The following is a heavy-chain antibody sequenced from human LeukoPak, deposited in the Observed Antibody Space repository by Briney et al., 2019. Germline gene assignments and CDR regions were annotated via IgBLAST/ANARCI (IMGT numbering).Heavy chain of an antibody. CDR1: GGSFSGYY. D-gene: IGHD6-6*01. V-gene: IGHV4-34*01. CDR3: ARGFSSSSSGERSDY. CDR2: IIHSGST. Sequence: SETLSLTCAVYGGSFSGYYWSWIRQPPGKGLEWIGEIIHSGSTNYNPSLKSRVTISVNTSKNQFSLKLSSVTAADTAVYYCARGFSSSSSGERSDYWGQGTLVTVSS. J-gene: IGHJ4*02.